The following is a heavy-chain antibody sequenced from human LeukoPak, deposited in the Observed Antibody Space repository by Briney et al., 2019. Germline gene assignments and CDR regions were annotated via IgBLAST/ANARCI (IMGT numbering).Heavy chain of an antibody. CDR1: GFTFTNYW. V-gene: IGHV3-7*01. CDR3: ARLREIPGFGVVTKSTSYFDY. D-gene: IGHD3-3*01. J-gene: IGHJ4*02. Sequence: PGGSLRLSCAASGFTFTNYWMSWVRQAPGKGLELVANIKQDRSEKYYVDSVKGRFTISRDNAKNSLYLQMNSLRAEDTAVYYCARLREIPGFGVVTKSTSYFDYWGQGTLVTVSS. CDR2: IKQDRSEK.